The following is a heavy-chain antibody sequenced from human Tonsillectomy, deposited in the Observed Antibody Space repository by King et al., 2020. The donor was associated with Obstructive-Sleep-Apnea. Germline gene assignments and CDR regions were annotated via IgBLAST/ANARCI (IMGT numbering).Heavy chain of an antibody. V-gene: IGHV4-59*01. D-gene: IGHD3-22*01. CDR3: ARERAYDSSGYYRGSHYFDY. CDR1: GGSISRYY. J-gene: IGHJ4*02. CDR2: IYHSGST. Sequence: VQLQESGPGLVKPSETLSLICTVSGGSISRYYWSWIRQPPGKGLEWVGYIYHSGSTNYNPSLKSRLNISVDKSKNHSSLNLSSVTAADTAVYYCARERAYDSSGYYRGSHYFDYWGQGILVTVSS.